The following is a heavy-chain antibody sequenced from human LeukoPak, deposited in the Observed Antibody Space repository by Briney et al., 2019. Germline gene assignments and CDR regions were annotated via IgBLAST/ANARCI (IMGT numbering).Heavy chain of an antibody. J-gene: IGHJ5*02. CDR3: ARGGILDSGYYYGWFDP. CDR2: IYTSGST. Sequence: PSETLSLTCTVSGGSISIYYWSWIRQPAGKGLEWIGRIYTSGSTNYNPSLKSRVTMSVDTSKNQFSLKLSSVTAADTAVYYCARGGILDSGYYYGWFDPWGQGTLVTVSS. CDR1: GGSISIYY. D-gene: IGHD3-22*01. V-gene: IGHV4-4*07.